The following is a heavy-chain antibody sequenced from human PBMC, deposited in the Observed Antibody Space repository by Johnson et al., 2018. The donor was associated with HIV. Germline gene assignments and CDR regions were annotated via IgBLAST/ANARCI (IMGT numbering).Heavy chain of an antibody. V-gene: IGHV3-30*03. CDR3: ASWGVGSSWNHDAFDI. J-gene: IGHJ3*02. Sequence: QVQLVESGGGVVQPRRSLRLSCVASGFTFFSYGMHWVRQAPGKGLEWVAVISYDGSNKYYADSVKGRFTISRDNSKNTLYLQMNSLRAEDTAVYYCASWGVGSSWNHDAFDIWGQGTMVTVSS. CDR2: ISYDGSNK. CDR1: GFTFFSYG. D-gene: IGHD6-13*01.